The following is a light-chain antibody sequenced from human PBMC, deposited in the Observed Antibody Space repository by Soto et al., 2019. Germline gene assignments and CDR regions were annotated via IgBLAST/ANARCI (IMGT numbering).Light chain of an antibody. Sequence: QSALTQPRSVSGSPGQSVTISCTGTSSDVGDYNLVSWYQHHPGKAPKLMIYDVSKRPSGVPDRFSGSKSGNTASLTIFGLQAEDEADYYCCSYAGSYTYVFGTGTKVTVL. V-gene: IGLV2-11*01. CDR3: CSYAGSYTYV. CDR1: SSDVGDYNL. CDR2: DVS. J-gene: IGLJ1*01.